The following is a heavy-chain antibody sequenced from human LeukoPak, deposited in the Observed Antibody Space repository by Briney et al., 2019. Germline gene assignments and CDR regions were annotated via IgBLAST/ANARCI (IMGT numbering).Heavy chain of an antibody. CDR1: GFNFSHYP. CDR2: ISSDGRNK. CDR3: ARGAYSGYPLGFYFDS. J-gene: IGHJ4*02. Sequence: GGSLRVSCATSGFNFSHYPMHWVRQAPGKGLEWVVVISSDGRNKYYADSVKGRLTVSRDNSKNTLYLQMNSLRPEDTSVFFCARGAYSGYPLGFYFDSWGQGILVTVSS. V-gene: IGHV3-30*04. D-gene: IGHD6-25*01.